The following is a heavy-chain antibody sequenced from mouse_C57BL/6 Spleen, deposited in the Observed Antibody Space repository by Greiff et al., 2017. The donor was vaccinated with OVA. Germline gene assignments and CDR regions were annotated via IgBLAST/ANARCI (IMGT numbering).Heavy chain of an antibody. V-gene: IGHV1-55*01. CDR1: GYTFTSYW. Sequence: VKLQQPGAELVKPGASVKMSCKASGYTFTSYWITWVKQRPGQGLEWIGDIYPGSGSTNYNEKFKSKATLTVDTSSSTAYMQLSSLTSEDSAVYYCARGHYYGSSLFAYWGQGTLVTVSA. D-gene: IGHD1-1*01. CDR2: IYPGSGST. J-gene: IGHJ3*01. CDR3: ARGHYYGSSLFAY.